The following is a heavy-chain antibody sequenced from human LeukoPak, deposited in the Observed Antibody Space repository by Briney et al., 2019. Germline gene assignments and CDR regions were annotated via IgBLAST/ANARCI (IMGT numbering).Heavy chain of an antibody. Sequence: ASVKVSCKASGYTFTSYGISWVRQAPGQGLEWVGWISAYNGNTNYAQKLQGRVTMTTDTSTSTAYMELRSLRSDDTAVYYCARVPPGYSGYDYDYYYYYMDVWGKGTTVTVSS. CDR3: ARVPPGYSGYDYDYYYYYMDV. CDR2: ISAYNGNT. D-gene: IGHD5-12*01. V-gene: IGHV1-18*01. J-gene: IGHJ6*03. CDR1: GYTFTSYG.